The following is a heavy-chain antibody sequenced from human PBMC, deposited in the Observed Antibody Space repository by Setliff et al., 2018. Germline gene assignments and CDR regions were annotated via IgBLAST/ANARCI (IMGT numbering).Heavy chain of an antibody. CDR1: DGSFSDYY. D-gene: IGHD3-10*01. V-gene: IGHV4-34*01. CDR3: ARRWNFGPYGSGIHDGFDM. CDR2: INHYGST. J-gene: IGHJ3*02. Sequence: LPETLSLTCAVYDGSFSDYYWSWIRQPPGKGLEWIGEINHYGSTKYKSSLKSRVTISVDTSKNQFSLKLNSVTAADTAVYYCARRWNFGPYGSGIHDGFDMWGQGTMVTVS.